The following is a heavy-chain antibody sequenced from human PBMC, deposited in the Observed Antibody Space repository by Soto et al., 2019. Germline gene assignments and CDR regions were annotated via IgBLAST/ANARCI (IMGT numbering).Heavy chain of an antibody. V-gene: IGHV1-18*01. CDR3: ARSPGSYGSGWFDY. D-gene: IGHD6-19*01. CDR2: ISAYNGNT. CDR1: GYTFTSYG. Sequence: QVQLVQSGAEVNKPGASVKVSCKASGYTFTSYGISWVRQAPGQGLEWMGWISAYNGNTNYAQKLQGRVTMTTATSTSTGYMELCSVRSDDTAVYYCARSPGSYGSGWFDYWGQGTLVTVCS. J-gene: IGHJ4*02.